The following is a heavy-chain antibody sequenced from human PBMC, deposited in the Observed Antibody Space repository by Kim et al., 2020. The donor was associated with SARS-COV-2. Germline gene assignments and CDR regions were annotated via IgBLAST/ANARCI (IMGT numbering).Heavy chain of an antibody. D-gene: IGHD5-12*01. CDR3: AKELGYSGYDGVDY. J-gene: IGHJ4*02. Sequence: GGSLRLSCASSGFTFDDYAMHWVRQAPGKGLEWVSGISWNSGSIGYADSVKGRFTISRDNAKNSLYLQMNSLRAEDTALYYCAKELGYSGYDGVDYWGQGTLVTVSS. V-gene: IGHV3-9*01. CDR1: GFTFDDYA. CDR2: ISWNSGSI.